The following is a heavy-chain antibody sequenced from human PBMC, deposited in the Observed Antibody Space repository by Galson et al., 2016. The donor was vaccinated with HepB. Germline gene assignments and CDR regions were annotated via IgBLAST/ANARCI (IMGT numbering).Heavy chain of an antibody. CDR2: IDYSGST. CDR3: VGTTHGYCRCSSCYADAFDI. J-gene: IGHJ3*02. Sequence: SETLSLTCTVSGGSIGSSGYYWGCIRQPPGKGLEWIGTIDYSGSTYYNPSLKSRLTISVDTSKIQFSLKLSSVTAADTAAYYCVGTTHGYCRCSSCYADAFDIWGQGTMVTVSS. V-gene: IGHV4-39*01. D-gene: IGHD2-2*03. CDR1: GGSIGSSGYY.